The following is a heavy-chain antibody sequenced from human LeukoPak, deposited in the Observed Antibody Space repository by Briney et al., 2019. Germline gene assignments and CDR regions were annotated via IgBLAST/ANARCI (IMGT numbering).Heavy chain of an antibody. V-gene: IGHV4-34*01. D-gene: IGHD6-13*01. J-gene: IGHJ6*02. CDR2: INHSGST. CDR3: ARAKIAAAGTYYGMDV. Sequence: KPTETLSLTCAVYGGSFSGYFWTWIRQPPGKGLEWIGEINHSGSTYYNPSLKSRVTISVDTSKNQFSLKLSSVTAADTAVYYCARAKIAAAGTYYGMDVWGQGTTVTVSS. CDR1: GGSFSGYF.